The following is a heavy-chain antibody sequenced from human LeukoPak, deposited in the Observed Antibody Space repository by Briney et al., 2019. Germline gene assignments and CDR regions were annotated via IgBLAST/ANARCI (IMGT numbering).Heavy chain of an antibody. Sequence: ASVKVSCKASGYTFTAYYIHWVRQAPGQGLEWMGWINPNSGGTEHAQQFQGRVTMTRDTSISTAYMELSRLGSDDTAVYYCARGQYYLAAMNFAYGGQGTLVTVSS. J-gene: IGHJ4*02. CDR2: INPNSGGT. CDR3: ARGQYYLAAMNFAY. D-gene: IGHD2-2*01. V-gene: IGHV1-2*02. CDR1: GYTFTAYY.